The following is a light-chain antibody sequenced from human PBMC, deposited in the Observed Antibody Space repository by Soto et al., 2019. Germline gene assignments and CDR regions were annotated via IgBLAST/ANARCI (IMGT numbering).Light chain of an antibody. CDR1: QSISSW. Sequence: DIQITQSPSTLSGSLGVRVAMTCRASQSISSWLAWYQQKPGKAPKVLIYDATRLASGVPSRFSGSGSGTEFSLTISSLQPDDFASYCCQQYKNYWTFGQGTKVDIK. CDR3: QQYKNYWT. CDR2: DAT. V-gene: IGKV1-5*01. J-gene: IGKJ1*01.